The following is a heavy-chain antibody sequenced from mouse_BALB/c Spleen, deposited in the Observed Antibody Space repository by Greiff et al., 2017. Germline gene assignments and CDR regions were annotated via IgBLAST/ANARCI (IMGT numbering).Heavy chain of an antibody. Sequence: VQLQQSGAELARPGASVKLSCKASGYTFTSYWMQWVKQRPGQGLEWIGAIYPGDGDTRYTQKFKGKATLTADKSSSTAYMQLSSLASEDSAVYYCARCGYAMDYWGQGTSVTVSS. CDR1: GYTFTSYW. V-gene: IGHV1-87*01. J-gene: IGHJ4*01. CDR2: IYPGDGDT. CDR3: ARCGYAMDY.